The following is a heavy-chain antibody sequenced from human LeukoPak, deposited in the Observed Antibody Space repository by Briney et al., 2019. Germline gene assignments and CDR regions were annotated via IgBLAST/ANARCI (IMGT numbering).Heavy chain of an antibody. V-gene: IGHV4-30-2*01. CDR3: ARTKKITVTDGMDV. D-gene: IGHD4-11*01. CDR2: IYHSGST. J-gene: IGHJ6*02. CDR1: GGSISSGGYS. Sequence: PSQTLSLTCAVSGGSISSGGYSWSWIRQPPGKGLEWIGYIYHSGSTYYNPSLKSRVTISVDTSKNQFSLKLSSVTAADTAVYYCARTKKITVTDGMDVWGQGTTVTVSS.